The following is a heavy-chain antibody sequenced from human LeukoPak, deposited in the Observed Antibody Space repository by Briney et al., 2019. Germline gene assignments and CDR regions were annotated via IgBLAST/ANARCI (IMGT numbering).Heavy chain of an antibody. J-gene: IGHJ4*02. D-gene: IGHD3-3*01. V-gene: IGHV3-30*18. CDR3: AKDHEWLVINGPFDY. Sequence: GGSLRLSCAASGFTFSSYGMHLVRLAPGKGLEWVAVISYDGSNKYYADSVKGRFTISRDNSKNTLYLQMNSLRAEDTAVYYCAKDHEWLVINGPFDYWGQGTLVAVSS. CDR1: GFTFSSYG. CDR2: ISYDGSNK.